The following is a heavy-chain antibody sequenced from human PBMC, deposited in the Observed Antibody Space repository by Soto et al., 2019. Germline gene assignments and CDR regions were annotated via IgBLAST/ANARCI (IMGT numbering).Heavy chain of an antibody. CDR3: ARRRYYDILTGYTYGMDV. CDR1: GGSFSGYY. V-gene: IGHV4-34*01. Sequence: PSETLSLTCAVYGGSFSGYYWSWIRQPPGKGLEWIGEINHSGSTNYNPSLKSRVTISVDTSKNQFSLKLSSVTAADTAVYYCARRRYYDILTGYTYGMDVWGQGTTVTASS. J-gene: IGHJ6*02. D-gene: IGHD3-9*01. CDR2: INHSGST.